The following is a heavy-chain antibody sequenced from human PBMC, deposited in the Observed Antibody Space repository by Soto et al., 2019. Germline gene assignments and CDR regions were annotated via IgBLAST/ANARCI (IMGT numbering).Heavy chain of an antibody. Sequence: SETLSLTCTVSGGSISSYYWSWIRQPPGKGLEWIGYIYYSGSTGSTNYNPSLKSRVTISVDTSKNQFSLKLSSVTAADTAVYYCARQALIYYGSGSYWHDAFDIRGQGTMVTVSS. CDR2: IYYSGSTGST. J-gene: IGHJ3*02. V-gene: IGHV4-59*08. CDR1: GGSISSYY. D-gene: IGHD3-10*01. CDR3: ARQALIYYGSGSYWHDAFDI.